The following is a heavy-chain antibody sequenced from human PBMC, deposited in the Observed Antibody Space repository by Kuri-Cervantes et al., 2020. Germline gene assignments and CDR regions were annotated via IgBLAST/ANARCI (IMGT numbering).Heavy chain of an antibody. V-gene: IGHV3-23*01. CDR2: ISGSGGST. CDR1: GFTFSTYA. CDR3: ARVRDGYNPPVIDY. D-gene: IGHD5-24*01. Sequence: GGSLRLSCAASGFTFSTYAMTWVRQAPGKGLEWVSGISGSGGSTYYTDSVKGRFTISRDNAKNSLYLQMNSLRAEDTAVYYCARVRDGYNPPVIDYWGQGTLVTVSS. J-gene: IGHJ4*02.